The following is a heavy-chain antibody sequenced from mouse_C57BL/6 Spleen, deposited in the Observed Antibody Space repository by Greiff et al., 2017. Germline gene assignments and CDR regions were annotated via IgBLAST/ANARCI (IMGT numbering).Heavy chain of an antibody. J-gene: IGHJ1*03. V-gene: IGHV1-53*01. CDR1: GYTFTSYW. CDR2: INPSNGGT. CDR3: ARILLSTTVVDWYFDV. D-gene: IGHD1-1*01. Sequence: VQLQQPGTELVKPGASVKLSCKASGYTFTSYWMHWVKQRPGQGLEWIGNINPSNGGTNYNEKFKSKATLTVDKSSSTAYMQLSSLTSEDSAVYYCARILLSTTVVDWYFDVWGTGTTVTVSS.